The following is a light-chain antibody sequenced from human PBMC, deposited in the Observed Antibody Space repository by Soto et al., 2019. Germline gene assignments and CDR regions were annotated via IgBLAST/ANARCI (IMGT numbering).Light chain of an antibody. J-gene: IGLJ2*01. CDR2: RND. V-gene: IGLV1-47*01. CDR1: RSNIGSNH. Sequence: QLVLTQPPSVSATPGQRVTIACSGGRSNIGSNHVYWYQHLPGTAPKLVIFRNDQRPSGVPDRFSGSKSGTSASLAISGLRSDDEAEYYCATWDDSLRAVYFGGGTKLTVL. CDR3: ATWDDSLRAVY.